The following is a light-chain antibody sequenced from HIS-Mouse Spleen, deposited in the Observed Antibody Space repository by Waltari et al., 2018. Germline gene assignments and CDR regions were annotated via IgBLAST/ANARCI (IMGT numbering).Light chain of an antibody. CDR2: DVS. V-gene: IGLV2-14*03. Sequence: QSALTQPASVSGSPGQSITISCTGTSSDVGGYNYVSWYQQHPGKAPKLMIYDVSNRPSGVSKRFSGSKSGNTASLTISGLQAEDEADYYRSSYTSSSTEVFGGGTKLTVL. CDR1: SSDVGGYNY. CDR3: SSYTSSSTEV. J-gene: IGLJ2*01.